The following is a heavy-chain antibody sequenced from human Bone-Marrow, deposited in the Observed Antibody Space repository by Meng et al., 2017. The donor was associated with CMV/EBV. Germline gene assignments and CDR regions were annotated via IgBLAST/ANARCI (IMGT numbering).Heavy chain of an antibody. Sequence: GGSLRLSCAASGFTFSFYAMTWVRQAPGKGLEWVSLIYSGGGTHYADSVQGRFTISRDNSKNTLYLQMNSLRAEDTAVYYCARMRDDYCDYWGQGTLVTVAS. CDR3: ARMRDDYCDY. D-gene: IGHD5-24*01. CDR1: GFTFSFYA. CDR2: IYSGGGT. J-gene: IGHJ4*02. V-gene: IGHV3-53*01.